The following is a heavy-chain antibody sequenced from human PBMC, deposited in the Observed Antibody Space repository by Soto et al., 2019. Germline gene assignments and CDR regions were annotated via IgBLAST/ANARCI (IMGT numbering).Heavy chain of an antibody. CDR1: GFTFDDYG. D-gene: IGHD1-1*01. CDR2: INWNGGST. CDR3: ARLHTGTTPLSYYYYMDV. V-gene: IGHV3-20*01. J-gene: IGHJ6*03. Sequence: GGSLRLSCAASGFTFDDYGMSWVRQAPGKGLEWVSGINWNGGSTGYADSVKGRFTISRDNAKNSLYLQMNSLRAEDTALYHCARLHTGTTPLSYYYYMDVWGKGTTVTVSS.